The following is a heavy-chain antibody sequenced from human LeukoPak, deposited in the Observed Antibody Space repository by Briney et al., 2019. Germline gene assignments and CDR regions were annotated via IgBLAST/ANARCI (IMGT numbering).Heavy chain of an antibody. CDR1: GGSVSSASYY. CDR2: IYASGNT. J-gene: IGHJ6*02. D-gene: IGHD3-3*01. CDR3: ARTTYYDFWSGFYGMDV. Sequence: SETLSLTCTVSGGSVSSASYYWTWIRQPPGKGLEWIGYIYASGNTNYNPSLKSRVTISVDTSKNQFSLKLSSVTAADTAVYYCARTTYYDFWSGFYGMDVWGQGTTVTVSS. V-gene: IGHV4-61*01.